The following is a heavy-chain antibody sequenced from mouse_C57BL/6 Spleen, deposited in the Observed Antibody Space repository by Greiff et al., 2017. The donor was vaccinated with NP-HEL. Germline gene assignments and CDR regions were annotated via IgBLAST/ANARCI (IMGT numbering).Heavy chain of an antibody. V-gene: IGHV1-15*01. Sequence: QVQLKESGAELVRPGASVTLSCKASGYTFTDYEMHWVKQTPVHGLEWIGAIDPETGGTAYNQKFKGKAILTADKSSSTAYMELRSLTSEDSAVYYCTRFPDAMDYWGQGTSVTVSS. CDR2: IDPETGGT. J-gene: IGHJ4*01. CDR1: GYTFTDYE. CDR3: TRFPDAMDY.